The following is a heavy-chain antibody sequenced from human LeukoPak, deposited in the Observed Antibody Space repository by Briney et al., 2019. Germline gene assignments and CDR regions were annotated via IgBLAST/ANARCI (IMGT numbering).Heavy chain of an antibody. V-gene: IGHV4-39*07. CDR1: GGSISSSNYY. CDR3: ARVEGGDYRFDY. Sequence: SETLSLTCTVSGGSISSSNYYWGWIRQPPGKGLEWIGSIYYTGSTNYNPSLKSRVTISVDTSKNQFSLKLSSVTAADTAVYYCARVEGGDYRFDYWGQGTLVTVSS. J-gene: IGHJ4*02. CDR2: IYYTGST. D-gene: IGHD4-17*01.